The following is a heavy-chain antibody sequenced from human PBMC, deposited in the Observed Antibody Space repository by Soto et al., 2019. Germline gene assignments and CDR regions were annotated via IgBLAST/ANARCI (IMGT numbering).Heavy chain of an antibody. J-gene: IGHJ4*02. CDR1: GFTFSRYG. D-gene: IGHD4-17*01. CDR2: IVRDGGQK. V-gene: IGHV3-33*01. Sequence: QVHLVESGGGVVQPGRPLRLSCAASGFTFSRYGMHWVRQAPGKGLEREGVIVRDGGQKQYADSVRGRFTISRDNSRDTLDLEVNSVTVEDTAVYYCARDDDYEDNGRDYWGQGTLVTVSS. CDR3: ARDDDYEDNGRDY.